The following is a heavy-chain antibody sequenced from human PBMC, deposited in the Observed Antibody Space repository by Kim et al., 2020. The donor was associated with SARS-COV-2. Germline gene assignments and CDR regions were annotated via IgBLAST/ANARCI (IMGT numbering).Heavy chain of an antibody. CDR3: ARGNTSTSLLSFYYYYGMDV. CDR1: GGTFSSYA. V-gene: IGHV1-69*13. Sequence: SVKVSCKASGGTFSSYAISWVRQAPGQGLEWMGGIIPIFGTANYAQKFQGRVTITADESTSTAYMELSSLRSEDTAVYYCARGNTSTSLLSFYYYYGMDVWGQGTTVTVSS. D-gene: IGHD2-2*01. J-gene: IGHJ6*02. CDR2: IIPIFGTA.